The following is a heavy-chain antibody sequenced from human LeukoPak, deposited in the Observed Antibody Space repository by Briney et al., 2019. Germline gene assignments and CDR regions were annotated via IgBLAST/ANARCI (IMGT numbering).Heavy chain of an antibody. CDR3: ARDLSETYYYDSRGYPTDY. J-gene: IGHJ4*02. Sequence: ASVKVSCKASGYTFTSYGISWVRQAPGQGLEWMGWISAYNGNTNYAQKLQGRVTMTTDTSTSTAYMELRSLRSDDTAVYYCARDLSETYYYDSRGYPTDYWGQGTLVTVSS. CDR2: ISAYNGNT. V-gene: IGHV1-18*01. D-gene: IGHD3-22*01. CDR1: GYTFTSYG.